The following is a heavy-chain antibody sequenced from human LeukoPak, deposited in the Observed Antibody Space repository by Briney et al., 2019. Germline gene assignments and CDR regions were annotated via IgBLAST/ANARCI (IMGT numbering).Heavy chain of an antibody. CDR1: GFTVSSNY. CDR3: ARSKGYSGSYFN. D-gene: IGHD1-26*01. Sequence: GGSLRLSCAASGFTVSSNYMSWVRQAPGKGLEWVLVIYSGGSTYYADSVKGRFTISRHNSKNMLYLQMNSLRAEDTAVYYCARSKGYSGSYFNWGQGTLVTVSS. CDR2: IYSGGST. V-gene: IGHV3-53*04. J-gene: IGHJ4*02.